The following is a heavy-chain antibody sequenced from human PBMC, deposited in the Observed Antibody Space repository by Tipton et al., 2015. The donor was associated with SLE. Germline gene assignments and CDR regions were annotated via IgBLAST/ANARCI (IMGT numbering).Heavy chain of an antibody. CDR2: IYYSGST. V-gene: IGHV4-59*01. Sequence: VKPSETLSLTCTVSGGSISSYYWSWIRQPPGKGLEWIGYIYYSGSTNYNPSLKSRVTISVDTSKNQFSLKLSSVTAADTAVYYCARVGGRGDFQPWGQGSLVTVSS. D-gene: IGHD3-10*01. J-gene: IGHJ1*01. CDR1: GGSISSYY. CDR3: ARVGGRGDFQP.